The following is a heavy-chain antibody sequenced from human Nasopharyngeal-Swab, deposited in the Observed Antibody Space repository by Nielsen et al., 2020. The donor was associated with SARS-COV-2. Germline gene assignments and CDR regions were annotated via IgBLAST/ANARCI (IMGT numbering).Heavy chain of an antibody. J-gene: IGHJ6*02. CDR3: SRGDEGANYYGMDV. D-gene: IGHD3-16*01. CDR2: INLGGNT. Sequence: GSLRLSCAVYGGSFSGYYWNWIRQPPGKGLEWIGEINLGGNTNYNPSLKSRVTILVDTSKNQFSLKLASVTAADTALYYCSRGDEGANYYGMDVWGQGTTVTVSS. CDR1: GGSFSGYY. V-gene: IGHV4-34*01.